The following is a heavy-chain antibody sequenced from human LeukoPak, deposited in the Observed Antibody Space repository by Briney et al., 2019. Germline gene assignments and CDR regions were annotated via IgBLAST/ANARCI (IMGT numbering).Heavy chain of an antibody. CDR2: ISGSGGST. Sequence: GGSLRLSCAASGFTFSSYAMSWVRQAPGKGLEWVSAISGSGGSTYYADSVKGRFTISSDNSKNTLHMQMNSLRADDTAVYYCAKDSPSIHHGANYYYGMDVWGQGTTVTVSS. CDR3: AKDSPSIHHGANYYYGMDV. CDR1: GFTFSSYA. J-gene: IGHJ6*02. D-gene: IGHD3-16*01. V-gene: IGHV3-23*01.